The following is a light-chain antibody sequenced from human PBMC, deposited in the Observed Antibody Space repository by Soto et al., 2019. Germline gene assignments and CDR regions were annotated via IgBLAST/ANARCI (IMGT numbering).Light chain of an antibody. Sequence: EIVLTQSPGTLSLSPGERATLSCRASQSVSSSYFAWYQQKPGQAPRLLIYAASTRATGIPDRFSGSGSGTDFTRTISRLEPEDFAVYYCQQYGSSPRTFGQGTKVEIK. CDR1: QSVSSSY. V-gene: IGKV3-20*01. CDR2: AAS. CDR3: QQYGSSPRT. J-gene: IGKJ1*01.